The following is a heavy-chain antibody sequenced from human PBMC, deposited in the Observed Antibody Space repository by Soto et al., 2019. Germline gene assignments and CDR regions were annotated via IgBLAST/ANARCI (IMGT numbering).Heavy chain of an antibody. V-gene: IGHV1-3*01. J-gene: IGHJ3*02. Sequence: ASVKVSCKASGYTFTSYAMHWVRQAPGQRLEWMGWINAGNGNTKYSQKFQGRVTITRDTSASTAYMELSSLRSEDTAVYYCARDRLVWSGYYHDAFDTWGQGTMVTVSS. CDR2: INAGNGNT. CDR3: ARDRLVWSGYYHDAFDT. CDR1: GYTFTSYA. D-gene: IGHD3-3*01.